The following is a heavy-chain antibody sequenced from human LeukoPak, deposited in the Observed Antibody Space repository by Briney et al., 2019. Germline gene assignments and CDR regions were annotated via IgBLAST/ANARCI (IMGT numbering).Heavy chain of an antibody. D-gene: IGHD1-26*01. J-gene: IGHJ6*01. CDR3: AKMKGHPLPKYYMGV. Sequence: GGSLRLSCAASGFTFSRYAMNWVRQAPGKGLEWVSGISGSGDNTLYADSVKGRFAISRDNSKNPLYLEMNSLRAEDTAIYYCAKMKGHPLPKYYMGVWGQGTTVTVSS. V-gene: IGHV3-23*01. CDR2: ISGSGDNT. CDR1: GFTFSRYA.